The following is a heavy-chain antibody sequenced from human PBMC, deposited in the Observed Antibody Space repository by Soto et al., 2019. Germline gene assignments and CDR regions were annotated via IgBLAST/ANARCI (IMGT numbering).Heavy chain of an antibody. V-gene: IGHV3-74*01. Sequence: EVQLVESGGGLVQPGGSLRLSCAASGFTFGSYWMHWVRQAPGKGLVWVSRINSDGSSTSYADPVKGRFTISRDNAKNTVYLQMNSLRAEDTAVYYCASPYMYSSGLYFYGMDVWGQGTTVTVSS. CDR1: GFTFGSYW. CDR3: ASPYMYSSGLYFYGMDV. CDR2: INSDGSST. J-gene: IGHJ6*02. D-gene: IGHD6-19*01.